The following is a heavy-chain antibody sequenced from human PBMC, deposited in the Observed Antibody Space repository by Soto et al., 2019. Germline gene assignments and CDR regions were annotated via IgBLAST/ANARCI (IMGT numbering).Heavy chain of an antibody. CDR2: ISGSGGST. D-gene: IGHD6-13*01. V-gene: IGHV3-23*01. J-gene: IGHJ6*03. CDR1: GFTFSSYA. Sequence: AGGSLRLSCAASGFTFSSYAMSWVRQAPGKGLEWVSAISGSGGSTYYADSVKGRFTISRDNSKNTLYLQMNSLRAEDTAVYYCASSNYVIAAAGNYYYYMDVWGKGTTVTVSS. CDR3: ASSNYVIAAAGNYYYYMDV.